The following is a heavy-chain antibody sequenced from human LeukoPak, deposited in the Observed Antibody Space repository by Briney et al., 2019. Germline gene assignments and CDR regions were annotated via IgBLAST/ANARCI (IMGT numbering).Heavy chain of an antibody. Sequence: GESLKISCKGAGYSFTTKWIGWVRQMPGKGLEWMGIIYPADSDTRYSPSFQGQVTISVDKSISTAYLQWASLKASDTAMYYCTRPPFIWGQGTMVTVCS. CDR1: GYSFTTKW. CDR3: TRPPFI. CDR2: IYPADSDT. V-gene: IGHV5-51*01. J-gene: IGHJ3*02.